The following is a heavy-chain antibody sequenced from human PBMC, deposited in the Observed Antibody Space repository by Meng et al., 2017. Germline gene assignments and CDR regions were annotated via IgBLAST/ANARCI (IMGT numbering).Heavy chain of an antibody. J-gene: IGHJ4*02. Sequence: LGQSGAEVKEPGDSVKVSCQASGYTFTSYDINWVRQATGQGLEWMGWMNPNSGNTGYAQKFQGRVTMTRNTSISTAYMELSSLRSEDTAVYYCARYVAVAGVDYWGQGTLVTVSS. D-gene: IGHD6-19*01. CDR1: GYTFTSYD. CDR3: ARYVAVAGVDY. CDR2: MNPNSGNT. V-gene: IGHV1-8*01.